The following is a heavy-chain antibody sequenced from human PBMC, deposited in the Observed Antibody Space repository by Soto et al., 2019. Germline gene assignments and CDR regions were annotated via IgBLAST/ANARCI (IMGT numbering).Heavy chain of an antibody. Sequence: SETLSLTCTVSGGSISSGDYYWSWIRQPPGKGLEWIGYIYYSGSTYYNPSLKSRVTISVDTSKNQFSLKLSSVTAADTAVYYCATDYSNYAYYGMDVWGQGTTVTV. J-gene: IGHJ6*02. CDR1: GGSISSGDYY. D-gene: IGHD4-4*01. CDR3: ATDYSNYAYYGMDV. V-gene: IGHV4-30-4*01. CDR2: IYYSGST.